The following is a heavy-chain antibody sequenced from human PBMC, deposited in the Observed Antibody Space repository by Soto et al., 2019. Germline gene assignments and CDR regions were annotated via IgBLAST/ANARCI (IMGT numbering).Heavy chain of an antibody. CDR2: IIPIFGTA. Sequence: ASVKVSCKASGGTFSSYAISWVRQAPGQGLEWMGVIIPIFGTANYAQKFQGRVTITADESTSTAYMELSSLRSEDTAVYYCARAYGSGSYYYFDYWGQGTLVTVSS. D-gene: IGHD3-10*01. CDR3: ARAYGSGSYYYFDY. J-gene: IGHJ4*02. CDR1: GGTFSSYA. V-gene: IGHV1-69*13.